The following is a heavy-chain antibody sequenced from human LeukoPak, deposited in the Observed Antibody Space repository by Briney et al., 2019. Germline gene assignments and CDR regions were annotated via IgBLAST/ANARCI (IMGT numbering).Heavy chain of an antibody. Sequence: SGTLSLTCTVSGGSISSSSYYWGWIRQPPGKGLEWIGSIYYSGSTYYNPSLKSRVTISVDTSKNQFSLKLSSVTAADTAVYYCARRKGDYDILTGYYADTNNWFDPWGQGTLVTVSS. V-gene: IGHV4-39*01. CDR3: ARRKGDYDILTGYYADTNNWFDP. J-gene: IGHJ5*02. CDR2: IYYSGST. D-gene: IGHD3-9*01. CDR1: GGSISSSSYY.